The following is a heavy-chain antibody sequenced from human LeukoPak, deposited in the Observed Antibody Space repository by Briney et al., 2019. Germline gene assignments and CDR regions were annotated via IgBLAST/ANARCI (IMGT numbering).Heavy chain of an antibody. J-gene: IGHJ4*02. D-gene: IGHD3-9*01. V-gene: IGHV3-30*03. CDR3: ARGPDYDILADYFDY. Sequence: GGSLRLSCAASGFTFSSYGMHWVRQAPGKGLEWVAVISYDGSNKYYADSVKGRFTISRDNSKNTLYLQMNSLRAEDTAVYYCARGPDYDILADYFDYWGQGTLVTVSS. CDR2: ISYDGSNK. CDR1: GFTFSSYG.